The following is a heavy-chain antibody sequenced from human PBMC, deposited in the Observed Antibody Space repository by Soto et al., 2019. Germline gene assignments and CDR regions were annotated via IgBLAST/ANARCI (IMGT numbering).Heavy chain of an antibody. V-gene: IGHV5-10-1*01. J-gene: IGHJ4*02. CDR3: ARRSGYHDY. D-gene: IGHD3-10*01. Sequence: PGESLKISRKGSGYNFTNYWLSWVRQMPGKGLEWMGRIYPSDADTTNSPSFQGNVTISAEKSIGTAYLQWSSLKASDTAMYYCARRSGYHDYWGLGTLVTASS. CDR2: IYPSDADT. CDR1: GYNFTNYW.